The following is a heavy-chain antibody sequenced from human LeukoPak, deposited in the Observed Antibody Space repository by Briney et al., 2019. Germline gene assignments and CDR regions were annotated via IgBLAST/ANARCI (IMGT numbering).Heavy chain of an antibody. CDR3: ARAGTGSVALDY. V-gene: IGHV3-21*01. CDR2: ISSSSSYI. J-gene: IGHJ4*02. CDR1: GFTFSSYS. Sequence: PGGSLRLSCAASGFTFSSYSMNWVRQAPGKGLEWVSSISSSSSYIYYADSVKGRFTTSRDNAKNSLYPQMNSLRAEDTAVYYCARAGTGSVALDYWGQGTLVTVSS. D-gene: IGHD6-19*01.